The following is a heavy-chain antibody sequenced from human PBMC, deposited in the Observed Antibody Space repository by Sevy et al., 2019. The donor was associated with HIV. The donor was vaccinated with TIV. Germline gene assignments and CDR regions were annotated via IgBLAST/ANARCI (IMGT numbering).Heavy chain of an antibody. J-gene: IGHJ6*02. Sequence: GGSLRLSCAASGFTFGDYAMSWCRQAPGKGLEWVDFIRSKTYGGTTEYAASAKGRFTISRDDSKSIAYLQMNSLKTGDTAVYDCTRVRGTISPYYYYGMDVWGQGTTVTVSS. D-gene: IGHD3-16*01. CDR2: IRSKTYGGTT. CDR1: GFTFGDYA. CDR3: TRVRGTISPYYYYGMDV. V-gene: IGHV3-49*03.